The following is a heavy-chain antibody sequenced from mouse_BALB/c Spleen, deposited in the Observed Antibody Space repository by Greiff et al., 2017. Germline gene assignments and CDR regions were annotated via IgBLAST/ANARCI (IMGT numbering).Heavy chain of an antibody. CDR2: IYPGDGDT. V-gene: IGHV1-87*01. Sequence: VQLQQSGAELARPGASVKLSCKASGYTFTSYWMQWVKQRPGQGLEWIGAIYPGDGDTRYTQKFKGKATLTADKSSSTAYMQLSSLASEDSAVYYCARTGGLRYAMDYWGQGTSVTVSS. CDR1: GYTFTSYW. J-gene: IGHJ4*01. CDR3: ARTGGLRYAMDY. D-gene: IGHD2-4*01.